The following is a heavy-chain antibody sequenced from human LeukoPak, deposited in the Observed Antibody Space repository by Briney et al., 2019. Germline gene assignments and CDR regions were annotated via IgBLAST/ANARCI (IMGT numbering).Heavy chain of an antibody. D-gene: IGHD6-13*01. Sequence: SAKVSCKASGGTFSSYAISWVRQAPGQRLEWMGWINAGNGNTKYSQKFQGRVTITADESTSTAYMELSSLRSEDTAVHYCARGPFEAALDYWGQGTLVTVSS. CDR2: INAGNGNT. V-gene: IGHV1-69*13. J-gene: IGHJ4*02. CDR1: GGTFSSYA. CDR3: ARGPFEAALDY.